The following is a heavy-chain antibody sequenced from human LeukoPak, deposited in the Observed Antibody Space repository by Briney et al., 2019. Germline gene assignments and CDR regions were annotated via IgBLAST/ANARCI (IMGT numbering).Heavy chain of an antibody. V-gene: IGHV3-53*01. CDR1: GFTVSSNY. J-gene: IGHJ4*02. CDR3: ARGRSFGGFFHFDY. CDR2: IYSGGST. Sequence: GGSLRLSCAASGFTVSSNYMSWVRQAPGKGLEWVSVIYSGGSTYCADSVKGRFTISRDNSKNTLYLQMNSLRAEDTAVYYCARGRSFGGFFHFDYWGQGTLVTVSS. D-gene: IGHD4-23*01.